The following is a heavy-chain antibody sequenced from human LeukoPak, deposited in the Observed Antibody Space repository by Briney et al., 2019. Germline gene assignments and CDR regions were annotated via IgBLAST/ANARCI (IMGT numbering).Heavy chain of an antibody. V-gene: IGHV3-7*01. Sequence: GGSLRLSCAAPGFTFSRDWMSWVRQAPGKGPEWVANIKEDGTKIDYVDSVRGRFTISRDNAKNSLYLQMNSLRAEDTAVYYCAKAGYWGQGTLVTVSS. CDR2: IKEDGTKI. CDR1: GFTFSRDW. J-gene: IGHJ4*02. CDR3: AKAGY.